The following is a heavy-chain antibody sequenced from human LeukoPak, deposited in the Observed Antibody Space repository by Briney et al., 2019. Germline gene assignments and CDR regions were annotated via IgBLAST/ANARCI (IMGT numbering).Heavy chain of an antibody. V-gene: IGHV3-30*02. Sequence: GGSLRLSCAASGFIFSSYGMHWVRQAPGKGLEWVAFIRYDGSNKYYADSVKGRFTISRDNSKNTLYLQMNSLRAEDTAVYYCARKGIAPKYNFDYWGQGTLVTVSS. CDR1: GFIFSSYG. D-gene: IGHD6-13*01. CDR2: IRYDGSNK. CDR3: ARKGIAPKYNFDY. J-gene: IGHJ4*02.